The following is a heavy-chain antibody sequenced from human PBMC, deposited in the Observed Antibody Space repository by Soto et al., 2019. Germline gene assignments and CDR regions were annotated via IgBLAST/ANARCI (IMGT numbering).Heavy chain of an antibody. J-gene: IGHJ4*02. Sequence: EVQLVESGGGLVQPGGSLKLSCAASGFTFSGSAMHWVRQASGKGLEWVGRIRSKANSYATAYAASVKGRFTISRDDSKNTAYLQMNSLKTEDTAVYYCTRLRYFDFDYWGQGTLVTVSS. CDR1: GFTFSGSA. CDR3: TRLRYFDFDY. V-gene: IGHV3-73*02. CDR2: IRSKANSYAT. D-gene: IGHD3-9*01.